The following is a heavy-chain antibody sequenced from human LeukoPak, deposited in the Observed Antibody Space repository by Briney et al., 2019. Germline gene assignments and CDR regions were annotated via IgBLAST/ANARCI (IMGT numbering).Heavy chain of an antibody. V-gene: IGHV1-18*01. CDR1: GYTFTSYG. Sequence: ASVKVSCKASGYTFTSYGISWVRQAPGQGLEWMGWISAYNGNTNYAQKLQGRVTMTTDTSTSTAYMELGSLRSDDTAVYYCARVKALYCSSTSCYRGAFDIWGQGTMVTVSS. D-gene: IGHD2-2*02. CDR3: ARVKALYCSSTSCYRGAFDI. J-gene: IGHJ3*02. CDR2: ISAYNGNT.